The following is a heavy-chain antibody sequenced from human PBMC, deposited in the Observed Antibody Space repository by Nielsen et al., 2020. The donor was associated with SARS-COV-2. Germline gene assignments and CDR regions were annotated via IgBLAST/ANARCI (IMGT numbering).Heavy chain of an antibody. CDR2: IDWDDDT. CDR3: ARMPHYCDNSDCYIDAFDI. Sequence: TLSLTCTVSGASISSADYYWSWIRQAPGKAPEWLARIDWDDDTAYSASLKTRLTISKDTPKNQVVLTMTKMDPLDTATYYCARMPHYCDNSDCYIDAFDIWGQGTMVTVSS. D-gene: IGHD2-21*02. CDR1: GASISSADYY. J-gene: IGHJ3*02. V-gene: IGHV2-70*11.